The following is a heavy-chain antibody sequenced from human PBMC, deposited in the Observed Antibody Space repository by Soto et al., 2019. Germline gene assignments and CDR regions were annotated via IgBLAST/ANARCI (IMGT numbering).Heavy chain of an antibody. CDR2: ISYDGSNK. V-gene: IGHV3-30-3*01. J-gene: IGHJ4*02. Sequence: PGWSLRLSCAASGFTFSSYAMHWVRQAPGKGLEWVAVISYDGSNKYYADSVKGRFTISRDNSKNTLYLQMNSLRAEDTAVYYCAKASAPGGTYFPLWFWGQGTLVTVSS. CDR1: GFTFSSYA. CDR3: AKASAPGGTYFPLWF. D-gene: IGHD1-26*01.